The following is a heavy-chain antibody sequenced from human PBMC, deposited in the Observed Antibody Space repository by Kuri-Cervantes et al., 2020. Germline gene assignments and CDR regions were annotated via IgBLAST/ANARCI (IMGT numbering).Heavy chain of an antibody. D-gene: IGHD3-22*01. CDR2: INHRGST. CDR3: ARLGEYYYDSSGYFFDY. Sequence: SETLSLTCDVYGGSFSGSYWSWIRQPPGKGLEWIGEINHRGSTNYNPSLKSRVTISVDTSKNQFSLKLSSVTAADTAVYYCARLGEYYYDSSGYFFDYWGQGTLVTVSS. J-gene: IGHJ4*02. V-gene: IGHV4-34*01. CDR1: GGSFSGSY.